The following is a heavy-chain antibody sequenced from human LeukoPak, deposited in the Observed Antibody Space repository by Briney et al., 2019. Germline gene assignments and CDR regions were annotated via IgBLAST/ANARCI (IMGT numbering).Heavy chain of an antibody. D-gene: IGHD3-9*01. V-gene: IGHV1-2*02. CDR1: GYTFTGYY. CDR3: ARSYYDILTGPLFYYYYGMDV. CDR2: INPNSGGT. Sequence: ASVKVSRKASGYTFTGYYMHWVRQAPGQGLEWMGWINPNSGGTNYAQKFQGRVTMTRDTSISTAYMELSRLRSDDTAVYYCARSYYDILTGPLFYYYYGMDVWGQGTTVTVSS. J-gene: IGHJ6*02.